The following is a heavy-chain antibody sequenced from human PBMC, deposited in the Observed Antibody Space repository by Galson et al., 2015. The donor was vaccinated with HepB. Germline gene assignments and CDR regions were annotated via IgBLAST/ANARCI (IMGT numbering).Heavy chain of an antibody. V-gene: IGHV3-74*01. D-gene: IGHD6-13*01. Sequence: SLRLSCAASGFTFSSYWMHWVRQVPGKGLVWVSRINSDGSYITYADSVKGRFTISRDNAKNTLYLQMNSPRAEDTALYYCARTRGAAAGIFDTWGQGSLVTVSS. CDR3: ARTRGAAAGIFDT. CDR1: GFTFSSYW. J-gene: IGHJ4*02. CDR2: INSDGSYI.